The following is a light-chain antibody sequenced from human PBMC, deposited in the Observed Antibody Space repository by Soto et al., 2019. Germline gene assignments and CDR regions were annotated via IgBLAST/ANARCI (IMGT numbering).Light chain of an antibody. CDR3: QQYHALPST. V-gene: IGKV1-33*01. Sequence: DSQVTQSPSSLSASVGDRVTITCQASQDISRYLALYQQKPGQAPKGLIYGASNLIRGVSSRFSGSGSGRQFTFTITSLQPEDFATYYCQQYHALPSTFGQGTKLDI. CDR2: GAS. J-gene: IGKJ2*01. CDR1: QDISRY.